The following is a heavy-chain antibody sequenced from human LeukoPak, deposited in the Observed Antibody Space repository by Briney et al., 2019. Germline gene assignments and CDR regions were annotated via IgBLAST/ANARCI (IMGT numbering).Heavy chain of an antibody. CDR3: ARDYYGSGSSQPYYYYYYMDV. V-gene: IGHV4-59*12. CDR2: IYYSGST. CDR1: GGSISSYY. Sequence: PSETLSLTCTVSGGSISSYYWSWIRQPPGKGLEWIGYIYYSGSTNYNPSLKSRVTISVDTSKNQFSLKLSSVTAADTAVYYCARDYYGSGSSQPYYYYYYMDVWGKGTTVTISS. D-gene: IGHD3-10*01. J-gene: IGHJ6*03.